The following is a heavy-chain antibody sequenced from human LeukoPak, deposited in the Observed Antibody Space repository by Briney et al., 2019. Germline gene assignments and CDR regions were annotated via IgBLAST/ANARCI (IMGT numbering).Heavy chain of an antibody. CDR1: GFTYSSYG. CDR2: IRYDGSNK. Sequence: GGSLRLSCAASGFTYSSYGMHWVRQAPSKGLEWVAFIRYDGSNKYYADSVKGRFTISRDNSKNTLYLQMSSLRAEDTAVYYCAKESHSVQAAIPIDYGGQGTLVTVSS. V-gene: IGHV3-30*02. CDR3: AKESHSVQAAIPIDY. J-gene: IGHJ4*02. D-gene: IGHD2-2*02.